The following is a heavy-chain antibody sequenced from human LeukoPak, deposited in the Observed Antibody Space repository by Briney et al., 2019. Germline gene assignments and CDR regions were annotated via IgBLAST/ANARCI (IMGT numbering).Heavy chain of an antibody. CDR2: INPNSGNT. Sequence: GSLKVSCKASGYTFIGYYIHWVRQAPGQGLEWMGWINPNSGNTNDAQRFQGRVTMTRDTSISTAYMELSGLRSDDTAVYYCARDGSPFDYWGQGTLVSLS. J-gene: IGHJ4*02. CDR1: GYTFIGYY. V-gene: IGHV1-2*02. CDR3: ARDGSPFDY.